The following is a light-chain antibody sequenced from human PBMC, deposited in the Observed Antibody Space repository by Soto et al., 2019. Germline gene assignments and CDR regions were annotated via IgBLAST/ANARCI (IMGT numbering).Light chain of an antibody. Sequence: EIVLTQSPGTLSLSPGQRATLSCRASESISRDYLAWYQQRLGQAPRLLIYGASSGATGIPDRFSGSGSGTDFTLTISRLEPEDFAVYYCQQRSNWPDAFGQGTRLEI. CDR2: GAS. CDR1: ESISRDY. V-gene: IGKV3D-20*02. J-gene: IGKJ5*01. CDR3: QQRSNWPDA.